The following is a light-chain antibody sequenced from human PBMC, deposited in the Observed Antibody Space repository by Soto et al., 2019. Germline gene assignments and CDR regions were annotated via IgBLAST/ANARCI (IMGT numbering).Light chain of an antibody. CDR3: GSWDSSLSAYG. J-gene: IGLJ1*01. CDR1: KNDLGVYDC. Sequence: SVLTQHPSASGSPGQSVTISCTGTKNDLGVYDCVSWDQHHPGKAPRLIIYEVVHRPSGIPDLFSGSKSGTAATLGITGFQTGDEADYYCGSWDSSLSAYGFGTGTKVTVL. CDR2: EVV. V-gene: IGLV1-51*01.